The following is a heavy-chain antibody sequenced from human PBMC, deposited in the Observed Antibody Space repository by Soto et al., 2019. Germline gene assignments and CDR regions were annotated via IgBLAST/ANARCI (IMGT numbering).Heavy chain of an antibody. D-gene: IGHD2-15*01. V-gene: IGHV1-69*04. CDR1: GGTFSSYT. CDR2: IIPILGIA. J-gene: IGHJ4*02. CDR3: ARDLGGWPAY. Sequence: SVKGSCKASGGTFSSYTISWVRQAPGQGLEWMGRIIPILGIANYAQKFQGRVTITADKSTSTAYMELSSLRSEDTAVYYCARDLGGWPAYWSQGTLVIVSS.